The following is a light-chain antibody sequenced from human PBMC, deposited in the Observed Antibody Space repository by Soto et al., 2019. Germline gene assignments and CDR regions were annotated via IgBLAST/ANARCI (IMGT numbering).Light chain of an antibody. CDR2: DTS. CDR1: QSLTNSF. CDR3: QQYGTSEII. J-gene: IGKJ5*01. V-gene: IGKV3-20*01. Sequence: LVWTQSPGTLSLSPGERYTLTCSASQSLTNSFIAWYQQKPGQAPRLLIYDTSSRASGITDRFSGSGSGTDFTLTISRLETEDFAVFYCQQYGTSEIIFGQGTRLEI.